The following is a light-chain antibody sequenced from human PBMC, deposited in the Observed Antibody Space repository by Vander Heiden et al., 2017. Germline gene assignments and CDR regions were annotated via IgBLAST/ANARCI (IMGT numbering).Light chain of an antibody. CDR3: QQSDDMGST. Sequence: DIQMTQSPSSLSASVGDRVTISCRPSHSIISFLNWYQQKPGKPPKLLVHGASTLQSGVPSRFSGSGSGTDFTLTISSLQPEDFATYYCQQSDDMGSTFGHGTKVD. V-gene: IGKV1-39*01. J-gene: IGKJ3*01. CDR1: HSIISF. CDR2: GAS.